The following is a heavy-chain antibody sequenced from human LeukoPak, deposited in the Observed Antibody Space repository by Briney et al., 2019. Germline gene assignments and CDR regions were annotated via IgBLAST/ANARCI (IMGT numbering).Heavy chain of an antibody. CDR2: INPSGGST. CDR3: AKSRQRQWLVVSYIDY. D-gene: IGHD6-19*01. CDR1: GYTFTSYY. V-gene: IGHV1-46*01. J-gene: IGHJ4*02. Sequence: ASVKVSCKASGYTFTSYYMHWVRQAPGQGLEWMGIINPSGGSTSYAQKFQGRVTMTRDTSTSTVYMELSSLRSEDTAVYYCAKSRQRQWLVVSYIDYWGQGTLVTVSS.